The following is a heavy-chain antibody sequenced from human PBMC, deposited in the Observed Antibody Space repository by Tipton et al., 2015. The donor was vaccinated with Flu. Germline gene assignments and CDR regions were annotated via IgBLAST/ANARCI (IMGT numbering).Heavy chain of an antibody. CDR2: IWYDGSNK. V-gene: IGHV3-33*01. CDR3: ARSYCSSTSCYIWFYYYYGMDV. J-gene: IGHJ6*02. Sequence: SGFTFSSYGMHWVRQAPGKGLEWVAVIWYDGSNKYYADSVKGRFTISRDNSKNTLYLQMNSLRAEDTAVYYCARSYCSSTSCYIWFYYYYGMDVWGQGTTVTVSS. D-gene: IGHD2-2*02. CDR1: GFTFSSYG.